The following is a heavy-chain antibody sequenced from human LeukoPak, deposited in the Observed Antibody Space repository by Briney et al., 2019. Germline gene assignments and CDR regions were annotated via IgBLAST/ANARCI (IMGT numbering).Heavy chain of an antibody. Sequence: GGSLRLSCAASGFTFSSYAMSWVRQAPGKGLEWVSAISGSGGSTYYADSVKGRFTISRDNSKNTLYLQMNSLRAEDTAVYYCTKDPPDCSSTSCYVDPPGTDYWGQGTLVTVSS. D-gene: IGHD2-2*01. J-gene: IGHJ4*02. CDR2: ISGSGGST. V-gene: IGHV3-23*01. CDR1: GFTFSSYA. CDR3: TKDPPDCSSTSCYVDPPGTDY.